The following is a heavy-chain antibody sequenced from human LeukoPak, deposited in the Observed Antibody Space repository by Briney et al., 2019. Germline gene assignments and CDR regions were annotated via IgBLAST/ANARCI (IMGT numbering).Heavy chain of an antibody. CDR1: GYSFASYW. CDR2: IYPGDSDT. CDR3: ASRLVGATGTFLQYLHH. J-gene: IGHJ1*01. Sequence: GESLKISCKGSGYSFASYWIGWVRQMPGKGLEWMGIIYPGDSDTRYSPSFQGQVTISADKSISTTYLQWNSLRASDTAMYYCASRLVGATGTFLQYLHHWGQGTLVTVSS. D-gene: IGHD1-26*01. V-gene: IGHV5-51*01.